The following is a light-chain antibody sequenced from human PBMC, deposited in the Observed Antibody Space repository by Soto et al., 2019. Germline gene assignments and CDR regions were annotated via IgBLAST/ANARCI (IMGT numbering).Light chain of an antibody. CDR1: QSISNNC. V-gene: IGKV3-20*01. J-gene: IGKJ1*01. Sequence: LTQHPGTLSLCQGERATLSCRTTQSISNNCLAWYQQTPGQAPRLLIYGASSRATGIPDRFSGSGSATDFTLTIIRLQPDDFAVYYCQQYASSPRTFGQGTQVEIK. CDR3: QQYASSPRT. CDR2: GAS.